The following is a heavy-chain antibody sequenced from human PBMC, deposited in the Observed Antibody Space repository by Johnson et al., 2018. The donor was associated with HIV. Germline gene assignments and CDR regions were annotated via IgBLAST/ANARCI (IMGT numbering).Heavy chain of an antibody. J-gene: IGHJ3*02. D-gene: IGHD2-2*01. CDR1: GFTVSSNY. V-gene: IGHV3-66*03. CDR2: INWNGGST. Sequence: VQLVESGGGLIQPGGSLRLSCAASGFTVSSNYMSWVRQAPGKGLEWVSGINWNGGSTGYADSVKVRFTISRDNSKNTLYLKMNSLRIDDTAVYYCARPRIEVLPACAFDIWGPGTMVTVSS. CDR3: ARPRIEVLPACAFDI.